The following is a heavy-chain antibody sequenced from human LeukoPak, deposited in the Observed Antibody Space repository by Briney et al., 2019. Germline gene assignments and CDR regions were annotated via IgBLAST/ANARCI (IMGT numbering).Heavy chain of an antibody. CDR3: VRDRVLGAFDI. J-gene: IGHJ3*02. V-gene: IGHV4-59*01. CDR2: IYYSGST. CDR1: GGSISSYS. Sequence: SETLSLTCTVSGGSISSYSWTWLRQPPGKGLEWIGSIYYSGSTNYNPSLKSRVTISVDTSKNQFSLKLSSVTAADTAAYYCVRDRVLGAFDIWGQGTMVTVSS. D-gene: IGHD3-16*01.